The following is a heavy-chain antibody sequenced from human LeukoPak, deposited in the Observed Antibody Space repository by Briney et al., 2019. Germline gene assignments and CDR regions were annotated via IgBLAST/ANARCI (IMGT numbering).Heavy chain of an antibody. Sequence: GGSLRLSCVVTGFNVSNTYMSWVRQAPGKGLEWVSVIYSGGRTYYADYVKGRFTMSRDNSKNTLYFQMNSLTAEDTAVYFCARGTWNPALLDSWGQGTLVTVSS. CDR3: ARGTWNPALLDS. CDR1: GFNVSNTY. D-gene: IGHD1-1*01. J-gene: IGHJ4*02. CDR2: IYSGGRT. V-gene: IGHV3-53*01.